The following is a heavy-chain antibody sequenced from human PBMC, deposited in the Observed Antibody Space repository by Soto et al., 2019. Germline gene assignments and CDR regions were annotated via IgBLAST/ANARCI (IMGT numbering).Heavy chain of an antibody. J-gene: IGHJ4*02. D-gene: IGHD6-6*01. CDR1: DFTVSSNY. V-gene: IGHV3-53*04. CDR2: SYSGGST. CDR3: ARGELGRIAALDY. Sequence: EVQLVESGGGLVQPGGSLRLSCAASDFTVSSNYMSRVRQAPGKGLEWVSVSYSGGSTYYAGSVKGRFTISRHNSKDTLYHQMNSLRGDDTDVYYCARGELGRIAALDYWGQGTLVTVSS.